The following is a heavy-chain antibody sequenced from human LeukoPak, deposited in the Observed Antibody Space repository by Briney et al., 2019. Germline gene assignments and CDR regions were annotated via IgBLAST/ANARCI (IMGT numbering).Heavy chain of an antibody. D-gene: IGHD6-13*01. V-gene: IGHV3-21*01. J-gene: IGHJ4*02. CDR3: ARDREQQLVSNFDY. CDR2: ISSSSSYI. CDR1: GFTFSSYS. Sequence: GGSLRLSCAASGFTFSSYSMNWVRQAPGKGLEWVSSISSSSSYIYYADSVKGRFTISRDNAKNSLYLQMNSLRAEDTAVYYCARDREQQLVSNFDYWGQGTLVTVSS.